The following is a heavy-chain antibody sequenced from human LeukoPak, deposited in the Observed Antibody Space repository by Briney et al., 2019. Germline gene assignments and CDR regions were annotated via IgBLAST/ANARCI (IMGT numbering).Heavy chain of an antibody. CDR2: IYYSGST. CDR3: ARDGFGSSFDP. J-gene: IGHJ5*02. Sequence: SETLSLTCTVSGGSISSYYWSWIRQPPGKGLEWIGYIYYSGSTNYNPSLKSRVTISVDTSKNQLSLKLSSVTAADTAVYYCARDGFGSSFDPWGQGTLVTVSS. CDR1: GGSISSYY. D-gene: IGHD3-10*01. V-gene: IGHV4-59*01.